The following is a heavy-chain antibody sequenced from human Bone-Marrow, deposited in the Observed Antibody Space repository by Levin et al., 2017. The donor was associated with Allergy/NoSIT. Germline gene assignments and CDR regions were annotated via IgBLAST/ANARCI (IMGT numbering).Heavy chain of an antibody. CDR3: SRDRYAFWSAYFPSFDH. CDR2: ITAYNGNT. D-gene: IGHD3-3*01. J-gene: IGHJ4*02. V-gene: IGHV1-18*01. CDR1: GYTFTTYG. Sequence: ASVKVSCKASGYTFTTYGISWVRQAPGQGLEWVGWITAYNGNTKYAQKFQGRVTMTTDTSTSTAYMELRSLRSDDTAVYYCSRDRYAFWSAYFPSFDHWGQGTLVTVSS.